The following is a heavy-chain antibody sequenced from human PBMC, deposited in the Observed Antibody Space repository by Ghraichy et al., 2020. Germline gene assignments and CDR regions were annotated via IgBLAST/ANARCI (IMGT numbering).Heavy chain of an antibody. V-gene: IGHV3-23*01. CDR3: ARHGERWLQLGAFDI. Sequence: GGSLRHSCAASGFTFSSYAMSWVRQAPGKGLEWVSAISGSGGSTYYADSVKGRFTISRDTSKNTLYLQMIRLRAEDTAVYYCARHGERWLQLGAFDIWGQGTMVTVSS. CDR2: ISGSGGST. D-gene: IGHD5-24*01. CDR1: GFTFSSYA. J-gene: IGHJ3*02.